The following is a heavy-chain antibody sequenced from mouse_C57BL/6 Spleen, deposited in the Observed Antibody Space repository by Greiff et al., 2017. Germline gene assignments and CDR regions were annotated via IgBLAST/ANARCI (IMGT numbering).Heavy chain of an antibody. CDR2: ILPGSGST. J-gene: IGHJ3*01. Sequence: QVQLQQSGAELMKPGASVKLSCKATGYTFTGYWIEWVKQRPGHGLEWIGEILPGSGSTNYNEKFKGKATFTADTSSNTAYMQLSSLTTEDSAIYCCAREGAVNYCGSSFAYWGQGTLVTVSA. CDR3: AREGAVNYCGSSFAY. CDR1: GYTFTGYW. D-gene: IGHD1-1*01. V-gene: IGHV1-9*01.